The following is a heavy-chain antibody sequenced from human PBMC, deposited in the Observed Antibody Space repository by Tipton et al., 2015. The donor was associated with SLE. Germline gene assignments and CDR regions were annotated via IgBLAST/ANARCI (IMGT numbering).Heavy chain of an antibody. CDR2: IYYSGST. CDR3: ARGSRYYASSGYHWSLDL. D-gene: IGHD3-22*01. CDR1: GVSISSYY. J-gene: IGHJ2*01. Sequence: LRLSCTVSGVSISSYYWSWIRQPPGKGLEWIGYIYYSGSTNYNPSLKSRVTISVDTSKNQFSLKLSSVTAADTAVYYCARGSRYYASSGYHWSLDLWGRGTLVTVSS. V-gene: IGHV4-59*01.